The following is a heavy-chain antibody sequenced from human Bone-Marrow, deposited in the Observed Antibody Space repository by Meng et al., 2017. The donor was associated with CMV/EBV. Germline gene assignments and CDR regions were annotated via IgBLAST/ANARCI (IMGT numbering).Heavy chain of an antibody. CDR2: IYPGDSDT. CDR1: GYSFSTTW. V-gene: IGHV5-51*01. Sequence: TVSCKGSGYSFSTTWIGWVRQMPGKGLEWMGVIYPGDSDTTYSPSFQGQVTISVDKSISTTYLQWSSLKPSDPAMYYCVRRLSRWSSSRGIDPWGQGTLVTVSS. J-gene: IGHJ5*02. CDR3: VRRLSRWSSSRGIDP. D-gene: IGHD3-16*02.